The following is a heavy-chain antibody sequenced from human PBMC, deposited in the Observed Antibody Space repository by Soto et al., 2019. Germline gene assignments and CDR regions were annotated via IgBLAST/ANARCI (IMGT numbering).Heavy chain of an antibody. CDR1: GFTFSDYY. CDR2: ISSSSSYT. Sequence: QVQLVESGGGLVKPGGSLRLSCAASGFTFSDYYMSWIRQAPGKGLEWVSYISSSSSYTNYADSVKGRFTISRDNAKNSLYLQKNSLRAEDTAVYYYARGGYSSGWYVPEFNYYYYGMDVWGQGTTVTVSS. V-gene: IGHV3-11*05. D-gene: IGHD6-19*01. CDR3: ARGGYSSGWYVPEFNYYYYGMDV. J-gene: IGHJ6*02.